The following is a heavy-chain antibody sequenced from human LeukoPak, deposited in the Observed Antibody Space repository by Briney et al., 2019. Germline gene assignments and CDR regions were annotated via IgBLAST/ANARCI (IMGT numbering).Heavy chain of an antibody. CDR1: GFTFSSYS. J-gene: IGHJ4*02. V-gene: IGHV3-48*02. CDR2: ITASGTAM. CDR3: ASSGSYRFGY. Sequence: GGSLRLSCAASGFTFSSYSMNWVRQAPGKGLEWVSHITASGTAMFYADSVKGRFTISRDNAKNSLYLQMNSLRDEDTAVYYCASSGSYRFGYWGQGTLVTVSS. D-gene: IGHD1-26*01.